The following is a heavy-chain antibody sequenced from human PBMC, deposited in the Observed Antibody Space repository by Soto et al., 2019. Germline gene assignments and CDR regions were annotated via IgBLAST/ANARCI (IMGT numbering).Heavy chain of an antibody. D-gene: IGHD3-9*01. CDR3: AHKGPEDWPLDY. V-gene: IGHV2-5*02. CDR2: IYWDGDK. J-gene: IGHJ4*02. Sequence: SGPTLVNPTQTLTLTCTFSGFSLNTGGLGVGWIRQPPGKALEWLALIYWDGDKHYSPSLRSRLTITKDTSKNQVVLTMTNMDPMDTGTYYCAHKGPEDWPLDYWGQGTLVTSPQ. CDR1: GFSLNTGGLG.